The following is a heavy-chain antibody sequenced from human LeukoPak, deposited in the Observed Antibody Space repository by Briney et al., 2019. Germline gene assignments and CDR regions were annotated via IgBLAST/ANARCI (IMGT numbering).Heavy chain of an antibody. V-gene: IGHV3-15*07. Sequence: GGSLRLSCSASGLTVTNAWMNWVRQAPGEGLDWVGRIASKTDGGATDYAAPVKGRFTISRDDPKNTLNLQMSSLKTEDTAVYYCTTGIRGDWGQGTLVTVSS. CDR3: TTGIRGD. J-gene: IGHJ4*02. D-gene: IGHD3-10*01. CDR2: IASKTDGGAT. CDR1: GLTVTNAW.